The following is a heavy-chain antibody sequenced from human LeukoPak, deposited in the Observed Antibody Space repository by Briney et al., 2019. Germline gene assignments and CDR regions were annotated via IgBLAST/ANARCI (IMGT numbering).Heavy chain of an antibody. Sequence: SETLSLTCAVYGGSFSGYYWSWIRQPPGKGLEWIGYIYYSGSTNYNPSLKSRVTISVDTSKNQFSLKLSSVTAADTAVYYCARCSGYSNWFDPWGQGTLVTVSS. D-gene: IGHD3-22*01. J-gene: IGHJ5*02. V-gene: IGHV4-59*01. CDR3: ARCSGYSNWFDP. CDR2: IYYSGST. CDR1: GGSFSGYY.